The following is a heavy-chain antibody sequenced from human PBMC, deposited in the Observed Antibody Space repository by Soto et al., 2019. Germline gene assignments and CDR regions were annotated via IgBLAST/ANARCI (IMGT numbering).Heavy chain of an antibody. V-gene: IGHV2-26*01. Sequence: QVTVKESGPVLVKPTETLTLTCTVSGFSLSNARMGVSWVRQPPGKALEWLAHIFSNEEKAYSTSLKIRLTISKDTSNSEVVITMTNMDPVNTATSYCARILTESSGSLWYYYYGMDVWGQGTTVTVSS. CDR2: IFSNEEK. J-gene: IGHJ6*02. D-gene: IGHD1-26*01. CDR3: ARILTESSGSLWYYYYGMDV. CDR1: GFSLSNARMG.